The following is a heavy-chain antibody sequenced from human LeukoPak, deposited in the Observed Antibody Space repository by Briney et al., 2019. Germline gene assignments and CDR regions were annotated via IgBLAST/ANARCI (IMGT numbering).Heavy chain of an antibody. CDR2: ISGSGGST. D-gene: IGHD2-2*01. J-gene: IGHJ6*02. Sequence: PGGSLRLSCAASGFTFSSYAMSWVRQAPGKGLEWVSAISGSGGSTYYADSVKGRFTISRDNSKNSLYLQMNSLRAEDTALYYCAKDMGPLGYCSSTSCLIHGAIYYGMDVWGQGTTVTVSS. CDR1: GFTFSSYA. CDR3: AKDMGPLGYCSSTSCLIHGAIYYGMDV. V-gene: IGHV3-23*01.